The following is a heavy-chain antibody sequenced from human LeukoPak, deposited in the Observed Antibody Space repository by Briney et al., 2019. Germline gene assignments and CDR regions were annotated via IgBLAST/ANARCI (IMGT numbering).Heavy chain of an antibody. CDR1: GGTFGSYD. Sequence: GASVKVSCKASGGTFGSYDISWVRQAPGQGLEWMGGIMPMFGKANYAQKFQGRVTTTADKATSTAYMELSSLRSEDTAVYYCAGGRTDIVVVPATLRNYYFDYWGQGTLVTVSS. CDR2: IMPMFGKA. V-gene: IGHV1-69*06. J-gene: IGHJ4*02. D-gene: IGHD2-2*01. CDR3: AGGRTDIVVVPATLRNYYFDY.